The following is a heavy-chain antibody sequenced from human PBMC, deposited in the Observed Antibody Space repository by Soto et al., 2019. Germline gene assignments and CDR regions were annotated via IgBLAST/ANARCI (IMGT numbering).Heavy chain of an antibody. CDR2: IIPFVGTA. CDR3: VRRTEGKEGYSY. D-gene: IGHD1-26*01. CDR1: GGTFSTYG. Sequence: QVQLVQSGAEVKKPGSSVQVSCQVSGGTFSTYGLGWVRQAPGQGLEWMGAIIPFVGTANYAQKFRDRVTITADRSTTTTYMEVKSLTLEDTAVYYCVRRTEGKEGYSYWGQGTLVAVS. V-gene: IGHV1-69*06. J-gene: IGHJ4*02.